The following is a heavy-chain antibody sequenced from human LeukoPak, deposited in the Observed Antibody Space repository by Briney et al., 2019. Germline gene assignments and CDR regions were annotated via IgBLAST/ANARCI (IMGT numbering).Heavy chain of an antibody. V-gene: IGHV3-48*01. J-gene: IGHJ4*02. CDR2: ISSSSSTI. CDR1: GFTFSSYS. CDR3: ASAEYCTSTSCRPYYLDY. Sequence: QPGGSLRLSCAASGFTFSSYSMNWVRQAPGKGLEWVSYISSSSSTIYYADSVKGRFTISRDNAKNSLYLQMNSLRAEDTAVYYCASAEYCTSTSCRPYYLDYWGQGTLVTVSS. D-gene: IGHD2-2*01.